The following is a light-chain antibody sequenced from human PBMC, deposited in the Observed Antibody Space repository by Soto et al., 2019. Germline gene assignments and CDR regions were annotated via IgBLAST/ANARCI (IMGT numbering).Light chain of an antibody. CDR3: QQYDNLLAFT. CDR1: QDISNY. CDR2: DAS. J-gene: IGKJ4*01. V-gene: IGKV1-33*01. Sequence: DIQMTQSPSSLSSSVGDRVTITCQASQDISNYLNWYQQKPGKAPKLLIYDASNLETGVPSRFSGSGSGKDLTITISSLQPEDIATYYCQQYDNLLAFTFGGGTKVQIK.